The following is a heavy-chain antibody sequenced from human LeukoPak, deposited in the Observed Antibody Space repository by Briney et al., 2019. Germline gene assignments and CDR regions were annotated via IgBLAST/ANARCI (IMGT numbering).Heavy chain of an antibody. Sequence: PGGSLRLSCAASGFTFSSYSMNWVRQAPGKGLERVSYISSSSTIYYADSVMGRFTISRDNAKNSLYLQMNSLRAADTAVYYCARDRGIAGFDPWGQGTLVTVSS. CDR3: ARDRGIAGFDP. D-gene: IGHD6-13*01. CDR1: GFTFSSYS. J-gene: IGHJ5*02. CDR2: ISSSSTI. V-gene: IGHV3-48*04.